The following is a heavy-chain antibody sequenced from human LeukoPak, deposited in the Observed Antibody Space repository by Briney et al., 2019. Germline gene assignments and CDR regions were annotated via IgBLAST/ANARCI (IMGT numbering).Heavy chain of an antibody. CDR3: ARMGHDILVPSGMDV. D-gene: IGHD1-1*01. CDR2: INNDGSYT. V-gene: IGHV3-74*01. Sequence: PGGSLRLSCAASGFTFSGYWMHWVRHAPGKGLVCVSRINNDGSYTSYADSVKGRFTVSRDNAKNTLYVQMISLRAEDAAVYYCARMGHDILVPSGMDVWGQGTTVTVSS. CDR1: GFTFSGYW. J-gene: IGHJ6*02.